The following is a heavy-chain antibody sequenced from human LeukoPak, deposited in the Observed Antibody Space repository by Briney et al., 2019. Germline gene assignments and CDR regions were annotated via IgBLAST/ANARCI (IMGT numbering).Heavy chain of an antibody. J-gene: IGHJ3*02. CDR2: ISWNSGSI. V-gene: IGHV3-9*01. Sequence: GGSLRLSCAGSGFTFDDYAMHWVRQARGKGLEWVSGISWNSGSIGYADSVKGRFTISRDNAKNSLYLQMNSLRTEDTALYHCAKGLEYSSSRGAFDIWGRGTMVTVSS. CDR1: GFTFDDYA. D-gene: IGHD6-6*01. CDR3: AKGLEYSSSRGAFDI.